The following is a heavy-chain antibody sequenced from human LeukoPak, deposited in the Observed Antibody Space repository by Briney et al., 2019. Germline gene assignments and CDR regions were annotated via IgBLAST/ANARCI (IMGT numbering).Heavy chain of an antibody. V-gene: IGHV3-23*01. CDR1: GLSFSSYT. CDR3: AKDRSMVRLPYYFDY. J-gene: IGHJ4*02. CDR2: ISGSGGST. D-gene: IGHD3-10*01. Sequence: QTGGSLRLSCAPSGLSFSSYTIHWVRQAPGKGLEWVSAISGSGGSTYYADSVKGRFTISRDNSKNTLYLQMNSLRAEDTAVYYCAKDRSMVRLPYYFDYWGQGTLVTVSS.